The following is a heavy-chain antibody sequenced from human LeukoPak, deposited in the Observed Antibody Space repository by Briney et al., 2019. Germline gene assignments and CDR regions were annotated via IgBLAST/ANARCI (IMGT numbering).Heavy chain of an antibody. V-gene: IGHV3-7*01. J-gene: IGHJ3*02. CDR2: IKQDGSEK. CDR1: GFTFSSYW. D-gene: IGHD3-22*01. Sequence: GGSLRLSCAASGFTFSSYWMSWVRQAPGKGLEWVANIKQDGSEKYYVDSVKGRFTISRDNAKNSLYLQMNSLRAEDTAVYYCARDHYDSSGYSNDAFDIWGQGTMVTVSS. CDR3: ARDHYDSSGYSNDAFDI.